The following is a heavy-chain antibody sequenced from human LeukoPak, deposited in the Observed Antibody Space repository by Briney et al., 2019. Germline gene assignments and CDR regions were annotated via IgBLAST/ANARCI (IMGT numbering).Heavy chain of an antibody. CDR3: ATTNVLLWFGELSKTAYFDY. CDR1: GGGSISSNSYY. CDR2: INHSGST. V-gene: IGHV4-39*07. D-gene: IGHD3-10*01. Sequence: SETLSLTCTVFGGGSISSNSYYWGWIRQPPGKGLEWIGEINHSGSTNYNPSLKSRVTISVDTSKNQFSLKLSSVTAADTAVYYCATTNVLLWFGELSKTAYFDYWGQGTLVTVSS. J-gene: IGHJ4*02.